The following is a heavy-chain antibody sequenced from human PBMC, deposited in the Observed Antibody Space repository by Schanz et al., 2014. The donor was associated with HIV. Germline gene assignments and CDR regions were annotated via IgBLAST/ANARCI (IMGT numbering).Heavy chain of an antibody. CDR1: GFTFSDFG. CDR2: ISGGGAGT. CDR3: AREREESIAYYYYGMDV. J-gene: IGHJ6*02. V-gene: IGHV3-23*04. Sequence: EVQLVESGGGLVQPGGSLRLSCAASGFTFSDFGMNWVRQAPGKGLEWVSAISGGGAGTYYADSVKGRLTISRDNSKNTLYLQMNSLRAEDTAVYYCAREREESIAYYYYGMDVWGQGTAVTVSS. D-gene: IGHD1-26*01.